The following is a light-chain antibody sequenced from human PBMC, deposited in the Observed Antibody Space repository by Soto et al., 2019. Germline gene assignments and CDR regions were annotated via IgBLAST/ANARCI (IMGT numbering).Light chain of an antibody. CDR2: EVS. CDR1: PILLHSSGMTY. V-gene: IGKV2D-29*01. J-gene: IGKJ2*01. CDR3: MQGTQIPYT. Sequence: DIVMTQAPLSLSVTPGQPASISFKASPILLHSSGMTYLFWALRRLGQPPHLLLYEVSNLFSGVPDKFSGSGSGTDFTLEISRVEAEDVGGYYGMQGTQIPYTLGQGTKLEIK.